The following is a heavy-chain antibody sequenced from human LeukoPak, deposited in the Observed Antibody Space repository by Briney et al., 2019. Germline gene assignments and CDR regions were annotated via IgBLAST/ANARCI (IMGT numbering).Heavy chain of an antibody. CDR1: GFTFTSSA. CDR3: AAEDSRGWLFDY. Sequence: SVKVSCKASGFTFTSSAVQWVRQARGQRLEWIGWIVVGSGNTNYAQKFQERVTITRDMSTSTAYMELSSLRSEDTAVYYCAAEDSRGWLFDYWGQGTLVTVSS. CDR2: IVVGSGNT. D-gene: IGHD6-19*01. V-gene: IGHV1-58*01. J-gene: IGHJ4*02.